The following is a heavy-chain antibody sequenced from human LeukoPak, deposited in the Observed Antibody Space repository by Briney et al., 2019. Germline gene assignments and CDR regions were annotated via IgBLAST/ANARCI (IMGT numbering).Heavy chain of an antibody. D-gene: IGHD5-24*01. Sequence: PSETLSLTCAVYGGSFSGYYWSWIRQPPGKGLEWIGEINHSGSTNYNPSLKSRVTISVDTSKNQFSLKLSSVTAADTAVYYCARGRRRDGYKNPFDYWGQGTLVTVSS. V-gene: IGHV4-34*01. J-gene: IGHJ4*02. CDR2: INHSGST. CDR3: ARGRRRDGYKNPFDY. CDR1: GGSFSGYY.